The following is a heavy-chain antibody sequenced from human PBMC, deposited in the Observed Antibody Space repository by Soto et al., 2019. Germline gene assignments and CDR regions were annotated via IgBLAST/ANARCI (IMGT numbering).Heavy chain of an antibody. CDR3: AKGQKWELPFDY. D-gene: IGHD1-26*01. CDR2: FSGTTSST. J-gene: IGHJ4*02. V-gene: IGHV3-23*01. CDR1: GFILRSYP. Sequence: PGGSLSLSCAAFGFILRSYPLSWVRKAPGKGLEWVSAFSGTTSSTYYAASVKGRFTISRDISKNTLYLQMNSLKAEDTAVYYCAKGQKWELPFDYWGQGALVTVSS.